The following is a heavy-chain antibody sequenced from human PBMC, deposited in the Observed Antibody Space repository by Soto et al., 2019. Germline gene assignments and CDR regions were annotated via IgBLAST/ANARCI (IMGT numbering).Heavy chain of an antibody. CDR2: TIPMFGTP. J-gene: IGHJ6*02. D-gene: IGHD3-22*01. Sequence: QVQLVQSGAEMQQPGASVSVSCKASGGTFSKYAFSWVRQAPGQGLEWLGGTIPMFGTPNYARKFRGRVDISADESAATVYMELSSLSSEDTGVCFCARPLRDRNHFYGMAVWGQGTRVSVSS. V-gene: IGHV1-69*01. CDR3: ARPLRDRNHFYGMAV. CDR1: GGTFSKYA.